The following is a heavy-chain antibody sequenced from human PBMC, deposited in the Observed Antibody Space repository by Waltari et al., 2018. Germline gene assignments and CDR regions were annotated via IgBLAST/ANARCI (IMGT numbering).Heavy chain of an antibody. CDR1: RDAVTEHY. Sequence: LGQSGAEGMKPGASVQVSCKASRDAVTEHYIHWVRQAPGQGLEWMGWVNPKDGGTNYAQSFAGRITVTWDSSISTAYMEFSGLTSGDTAVYFCAREYCGGDCRLFDYWGQGTLVTVSS. CDR2: VNPKDGGT. V-gene: IGHV1-2*02. D-gene: IGHD2-21*02. J-gene: IGHJ4*02. CDR3: AREYCGGDCRLFDY.